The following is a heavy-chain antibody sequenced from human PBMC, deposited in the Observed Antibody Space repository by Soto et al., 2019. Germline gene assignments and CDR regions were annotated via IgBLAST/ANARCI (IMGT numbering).Heavy chain of an antibody. D-gene: IGHD6-13*01. J-gene: IGHJ5*02. V-gene: IGHV3-11*06. Sequence: QVQLVESGGGLVKPGGSLRLSCAASGFTFSDYYMSWIRQAPGKGLEWVSYISSSSSYTNYADSVKGRFTISRDNAKNSLYLPMNSLRAEDTAVYYCARGGQQLIPNGWFDPWGQGTLVTVSS. CDR2: ISSSSSYT. CDR1: GFTFSDYY. CDR3: ARGGQQLIPNGWFDP.